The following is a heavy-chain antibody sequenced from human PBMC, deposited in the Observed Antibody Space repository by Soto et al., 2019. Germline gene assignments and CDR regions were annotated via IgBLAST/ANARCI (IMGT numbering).Heavy chain of an antibody. V-gene: IGHV3-33*01. D-gene: IGHD5-12*01. CDR2: IWYDGSNK. CDR3: ARGGYEWNYYYYYYMDV. CDR1: GFTFSSYG. Sequence: GGSLRLSCAASGFTFSSYGMHWVRQAPGKGLEWVAVIWYDGSNKYYGDSVKGRFTNSRDNSKNTLYLQMNSLRAEDTAVYYCARGGYEWNYYYYYYMDVWGKGTTVTVSS. J-gene: IGHJ6*03.